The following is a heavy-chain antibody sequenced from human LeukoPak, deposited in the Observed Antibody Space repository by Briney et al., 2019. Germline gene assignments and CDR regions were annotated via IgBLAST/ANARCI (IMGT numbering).Heavy chain of an antibody. Sequence: SETLSLTCAVYGGSFSGYYWSWIRQPPGKGLEWIGEINHSGSTNYNPSLKSRVTISVDTSKNQFSLKLSFVTAADTAVYYCARWADCSSTSCYPENAFDIWGQGTMVTVSS. CDR3: ARWADCSSTSCYPENAFDI. J-gene: IGHJ3*02. V-gene: IGHV4-34*01. CDR1: GGSFSGYY. D-gene: IGHD2-2*01. CDR2: INHSGST.